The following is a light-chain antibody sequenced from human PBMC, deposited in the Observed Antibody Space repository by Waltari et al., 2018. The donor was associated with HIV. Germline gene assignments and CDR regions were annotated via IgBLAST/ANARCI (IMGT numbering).Light chain of an antibody. CDR2: SNN. V-gene: IGLV1-44*01. Sequence: QSVLTHPPSASGTPGTRVTISCSRSRSNFGRNTVRWYQQLPGTAPKLFIYSNNQRPSGVPDRFSGSKSGTSASLAISGLQSEDEADYYCAAWDDSLNGGVFGGGTKLTVV. CDR1: RSNFGRNT. J-gene: IGLJ3*02. CDR3: AAWDDSLNGGV.